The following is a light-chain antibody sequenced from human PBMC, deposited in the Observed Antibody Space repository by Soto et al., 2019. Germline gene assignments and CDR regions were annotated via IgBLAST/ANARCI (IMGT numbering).Light chain of an antibody. CDR2: DAS. J-gene: IGKJ3*01. CDR3: QQRSNWLFT. CDR1: QSVSSY. V-gene: IGKV3-11*01. Sequence: EIVLTQSPATLSLSPGERATLSCRASQSVSSYLAWYQQKPGQAPRLLIYDASSRATGIPARFSGSGSGTDFTLTISILEPEDFAVYYCQQRSNWLFTFGPGTKVDIK.